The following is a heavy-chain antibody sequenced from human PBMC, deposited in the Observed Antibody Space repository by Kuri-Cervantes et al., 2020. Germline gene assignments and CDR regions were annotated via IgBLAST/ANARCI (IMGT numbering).Heavy chain of an antibody. D-gene: IGHD6-19*01. CDR2: ISTSSTYI. J-gene: IGHJ6*03. V-gene: IGHV3-21*01. Sequence: GESLKTSCAASGFTLSSYSMNWVRQVPGKGLEWVSSISTSSTYIQYADSVKGRFTISRDNAKNSVYLQMNSLRADDTAVYYCAAVAPNVLQFYYMDVWGKGTTVTVSS. CDR1: GFTLSSYS. CDR3: AAVAPNVLQFYYMDV.